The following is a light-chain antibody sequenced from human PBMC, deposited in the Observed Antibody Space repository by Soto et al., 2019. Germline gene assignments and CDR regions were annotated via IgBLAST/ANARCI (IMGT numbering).Light chain of an antibody. V-gene: IGLV2-8*01. Sequence: SVLTQPPSASGSPGQSVTISCTGTSSDVGGYNCVSWYQQHPGKAPKLMIYEVSKRPSGVPDRFSGSKSGNTASLTVSGLQAEDEADYYCSSYAGSNIPVVFGGGTKQTVL. CDR2: EVS. CDR3: SSYAGSNIPVV. J-gene: IGLJ2*01. CDR1: SSDVGGYNC.